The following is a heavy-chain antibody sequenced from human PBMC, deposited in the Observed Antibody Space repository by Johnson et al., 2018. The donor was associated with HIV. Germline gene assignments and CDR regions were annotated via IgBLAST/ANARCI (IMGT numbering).Heavy chain of an antibody. Sequence: QVQLVESGGGLIQPGGSLRLSCAASGFTVSSNYMSWVRQAPGKGLEWVAVISYDGSTKYYADSVKGRFTISRDNSKNTLYLQMNSLRGEDTALYYCAARGYSAYDPMFLDIWGQGTMVTVSS. CDR3: AARGYSAYDPMFLDI. J-gene: IGHJ3*02. CDR1: GFTVSSNY. V-gene: IGHV3-30*03. CDR2: ISYDGSTK. D-gene: IGHD5-12*01.